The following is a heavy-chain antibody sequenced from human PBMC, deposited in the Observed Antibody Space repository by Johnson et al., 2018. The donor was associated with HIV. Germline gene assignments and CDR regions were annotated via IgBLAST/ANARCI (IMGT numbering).Heavy chain of an antibody. CDR1: GFTFSSYW. D-gene: IGHD3-22*01. J-gene: IGHJ3*02. CDR2: IKQDGREK. Sequence: VQLVESGGGLVQPGGSLRLSCAASGFTFSSYWMSWVRQAPGKGLEWVANIKQDGREKYYVDSVKGRFTISRDNAKNSPYLQMNSLRAEDTAVYYCARVKFSDYYDSSGYRFPDAFESWGQGTMVTVSS. V-gene: IGHV3-7*01. CDR3: ARVKFSDYYDSSGYRFPDAFES.